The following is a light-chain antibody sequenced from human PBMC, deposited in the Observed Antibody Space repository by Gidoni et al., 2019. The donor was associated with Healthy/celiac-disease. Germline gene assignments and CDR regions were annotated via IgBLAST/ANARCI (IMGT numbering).Light chain of an antibody. CDR1: QSVSSN. CDR2: GAS. Sequence: EIVLTQSAATLSVSQGERATLSCRASQSVSSNLAWYQQKPGQAPRLLIYGASTRATGIPARFSGSGSGTEFTLTISSLQSEDFAVYYCQQYNNWPPLYTFGQGTKLEIK. V-gene: IGKV3-15*01. J-gene: IGKJ2*01. CDR3: QQYNNWPPLYT.